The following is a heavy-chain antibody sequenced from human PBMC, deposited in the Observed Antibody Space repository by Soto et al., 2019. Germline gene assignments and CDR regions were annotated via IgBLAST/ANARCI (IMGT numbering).Heavy chain of an antibody. CDR2: IWYDGSNK. V-gene: IGHV3-33*01. Sequence: QVQLVESGGGVVQPGRSLRLSCAASGFTFSSYGMHWVRQAPGKGLEWVAVIWYDGSNKYYADSVKGRFTIARDNSKNPLYLQMNSLRAEDTAVYYCARDYCSSTSCYALYGMDVWGQGTTGTVSS. D-gene: IGHD2-2*01. J-gene: IGHJ6*02. CDR3: ARDYCSSTSCYALYGMDV. CDR1: GFTFSSYG.